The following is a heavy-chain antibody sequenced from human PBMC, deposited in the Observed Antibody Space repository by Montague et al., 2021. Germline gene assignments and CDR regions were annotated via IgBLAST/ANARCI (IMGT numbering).Heavy chain of an antibody. CDR3: AKEKGIALVRGLDY. CDR2: TGWNSNTI. CDR1: GFRFDDYT. D-gene: IGHD3-10*01. Sequence: SLRLSCAASGFRFDDYTMHWVRQVPGKGLEWVSGTGWNSNTIDYVDSVKGRFTISRDHAKNSLYLEMNSLRAEDTALYFCAKEKGIALVRGLDYWGQGTQVTVSS. J-gene: IGHJ4*02. V-gene: IGHV3-9*01.